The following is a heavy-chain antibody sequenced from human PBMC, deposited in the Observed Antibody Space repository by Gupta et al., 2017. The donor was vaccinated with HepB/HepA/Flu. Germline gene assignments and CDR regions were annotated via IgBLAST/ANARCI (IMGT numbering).Heavy chain of an antibody. Sequence: GQGLEWMGDIIPIFKTTNSALKFEGRVTITADKSTSTVYMALSSLTSEDTAIYYCARIMPTGGFDFWGQGTLVTVSS. V-gene: IGHV1-69*06. D-gene: IGHD2-2*01. J-gene: IGHJ4*02. CDR2: IIPIFKTT. CDR3: ARIMPTGGFDF.